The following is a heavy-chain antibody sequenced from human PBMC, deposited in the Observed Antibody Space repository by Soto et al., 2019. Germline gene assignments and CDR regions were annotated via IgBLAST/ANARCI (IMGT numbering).Heavy chain of an antibody. Sequence: EVQLLESGGGLVQPGGSLRVSCVASGFTFSTYAMTWVRQAPGKGLEWVSIISGSGASTHYADSVKGRFTISRDNSKNTLYLKMNSLRAEDTAVYYCAKRYSSGWNAFDYWGQGTLVTVSS. V-gene: IGHV3-23*01. D-gene: IGHD6-19*01. CDR3: AKRYSSGWNAFDY. CDR2: ISGSGAST. CDR1: GFTFSTYA. J-gene: IGHJ4*02.